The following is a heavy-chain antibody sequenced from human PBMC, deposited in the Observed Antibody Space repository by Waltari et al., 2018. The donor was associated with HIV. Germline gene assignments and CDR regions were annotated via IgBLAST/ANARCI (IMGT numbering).Heavy chain of an antibody. J-gene: IGHJ6*02. V-gene: IGHV4-30-4*01. D-gene: IGHD3-22*01. CDR1: GGSTSSGDYY. CDR3: ARGQSDYYDGGALMDV. Sequence: QVQLQESGPGLVKPSQTLSLPCTLSGGSTSSGDYYWSWLRPPPGKGLEWIGYIYYSGSTYYNPSLKSRVTISVDTSKNQFSLKLSSVTAADTAVYYCARGQSDYYDGGALMDVWGQGTTVTVSS. CDR2: IYYSGST.